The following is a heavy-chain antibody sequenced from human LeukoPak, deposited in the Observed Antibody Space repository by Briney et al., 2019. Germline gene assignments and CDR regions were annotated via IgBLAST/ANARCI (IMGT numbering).Heavy chain of an antibody. V-gene: IGHV3-53*01. CDR3: ASGQMFTSGGFDY. Sequence: GGSLRLSCAASGFTFSSHCMNRVRQAPGKGLEWVSVIYTGGNTYYADSVKGRFTISRDNSKNTLYLQMNSLRAEDTALYYCASGQMFTSGGFDYWGQGTLVTVSS. CDR2: IYTGGNT. J-gene: IGHJ4*02. D-gene: IGHD6-19*01. CDR1: GFTFSSHC.